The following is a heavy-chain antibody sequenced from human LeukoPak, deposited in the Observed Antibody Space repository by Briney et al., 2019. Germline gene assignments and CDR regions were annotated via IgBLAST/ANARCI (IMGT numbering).Heavy chain of an antibody. CDR2: ISAYNGNT. CDR1: GYTFTSYG. V-gene: IGHV1-18*01. D-gene: IGHD6-13*01. CDR3: ARGIAAAGGATLSRGNKNWFDP. Sequence: ASVKVSCKASGYTFTSYGISWVRQAPGQGLEWMGWISAYNGNTNYAQKLQGRVTMTTDTSTSTAYMELRSLRSDDTAVYYCARGIAAAGGATLSRGNKNWFDPWGQGTLVTVSS. J-gene: IGHJ5*02.